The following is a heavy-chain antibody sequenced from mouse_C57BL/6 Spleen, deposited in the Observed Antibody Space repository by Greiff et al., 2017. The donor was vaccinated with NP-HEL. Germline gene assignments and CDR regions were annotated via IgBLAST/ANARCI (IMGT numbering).Heavy chain of an antibody. CDR3: STTGDDY. J-gene: IGHJ2*01. D-gene: IGHD4-1*02. CDR1: GYAFRSYW. Sequence: VQVVESGAELVKPGASVKISCNVSGYAFRSYWMNWVKQRPGKGLEWLGLIYPGDGDTNYNGQPTGKATLTADTSSRTTYMQLSSLTSEASAVYFYSTTGDDYWGQGTTLTVSS. V-gene: IGHV1-80*01. CDR2: IYPGDGDT.